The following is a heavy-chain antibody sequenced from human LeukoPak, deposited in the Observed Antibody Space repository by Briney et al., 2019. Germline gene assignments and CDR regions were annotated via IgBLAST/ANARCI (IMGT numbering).Heavy chain of an antibody. D-gene: IGHD6-13*01. V-gene: IGHV3-30-3*01. CDR1: GFTFRNYH. J-gene: IGHJ4*02. Sequence: SGGSLRLSCAASGFTFRNYHMHWVREAPGKGLEWLAVISSDGRTKYSADSVHGLFTVSRDNSHNPLSLQMNSLRPEDTAVFYCARKGSSSWYGGGWAYWGQGILVTVSS. CDR3: ARKGSSSWYGGGWAY. CDR2: ISSDGRTK.